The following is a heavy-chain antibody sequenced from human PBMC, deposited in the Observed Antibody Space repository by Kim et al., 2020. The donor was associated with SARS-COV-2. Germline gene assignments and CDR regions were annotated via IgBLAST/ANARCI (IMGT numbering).Heavy chain of an antibody. Sequence: GGSLRLSCAASGFTFSNYAMSWVRQTPGKGLEWVSLTYKDGSNTYHADSVKGRFTISRDNSKNTLYLQMNSLRAEDTAVYHCAKGLGSGSFSFDYWGQGTLVTVSS. CDR2: TYKDGSNT. CDR3: AKGLGSGSFSFDY. D-gene: IGHD1-26*01. CDR1: GFTFSNYA. J-gene: IGHJ4*02. V-gene: IGHV3-23*03.